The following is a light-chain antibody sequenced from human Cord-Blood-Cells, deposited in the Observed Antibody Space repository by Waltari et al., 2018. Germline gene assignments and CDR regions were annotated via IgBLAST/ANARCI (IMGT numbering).Light chain of an antibody. Sequence: SYELTQPPSVSVSPGQTASITCSGDKLGDKYACWYQQKPGQSPVLVIYQDSKRPSGIPERFSGSNCVNTVTLTISGTQAMDEADYYCQAWDSSTAWVFGGGTKLTVL. V-gene: IGLV3-1*01. J-gene: IGLJ3*02. CDR3: QAWDSSTAWV. CDR1: KLGDKY. CDR2: QDS.